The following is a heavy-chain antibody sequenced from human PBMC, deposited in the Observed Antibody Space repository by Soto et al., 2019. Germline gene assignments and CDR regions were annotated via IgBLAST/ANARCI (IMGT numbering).Heavy chain of an antibody. Sequence: GGSLRLSCAASGFSFSTYAMGWVRQTPGKGLEWVSVMSNSGDLRYYADSVKGRFTISRDNSENTLYLQMSSLRAEDTAVYYCAKGPIVGANYKFYDMDVWGQGTTVTVSS. V-gene: IGHV3-23*01. J-gene: IGHJ6*02. CDR2: MSNSGDLR. CDR3: AKGPIVGANYKFYDMDV. CDR1: GFSFSTYA. D-gene: IGHD1-26*01.